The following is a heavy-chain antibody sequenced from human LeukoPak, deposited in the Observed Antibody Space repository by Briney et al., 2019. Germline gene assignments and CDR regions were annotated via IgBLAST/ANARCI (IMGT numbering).Heavy chain of an antibody. CDR3: AREKITYDYVWGSYRPYYFDY. D-gene: IGHD3-16*02. CDR2: ISYSGST. J-gene: IGHJ4*02. CDR1: GGSISSSY. V-gene: IGHV4-59*12. Sequence: PSETLALTCTVSGGSISSSYWSWIRQPPGEGLEWIGYISYSGSTNYNPSLKSRVPISVDTSKNQFSLKLSSVTAADTAVYYCAREKITYDYVWGSYRPYYFDYWGQGTLVTVSS.